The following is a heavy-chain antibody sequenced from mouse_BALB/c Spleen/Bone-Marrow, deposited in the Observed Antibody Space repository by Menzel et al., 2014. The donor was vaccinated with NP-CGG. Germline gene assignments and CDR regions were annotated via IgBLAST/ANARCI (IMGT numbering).Heavy chain of an antibody. CDR1: GFTFSSYA. Sequence: EVKLMESGGGLVKPGGSLKLSCAASGFTFSSYAMSWVRQTPEKRLEWVATISSGGSYTYYADSGKGRVTISRDNAKNTLYLQMSSLRSEDTAMYYCARSLYDYEAMDYWGQGTSVTVSS. J-gene: IGHJ4*01. D-gene: IGHD1-1*01. CDR2: ISSGGSYT. V-gene: IGHV5-9-1*01. CDR3: ARSLYDYEAMDY.